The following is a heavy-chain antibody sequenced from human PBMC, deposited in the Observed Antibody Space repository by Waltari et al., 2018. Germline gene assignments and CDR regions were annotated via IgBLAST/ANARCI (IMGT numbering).Heavy chain of an antibody. CDR1: GYSISSGYY. V-gene: IGHV4-38-2*02. J-gene: IGHJ5*02. Sequence: QVQLQESGPGLVKPSETLSLTCAVSGYSISSGYYWGWIRQPPGRGLEWIGSIYHSGSTYYNPSLKSRVTISVDTSKNQFSLKLSSVTAADTAVYYCARDQPPGVAAAGNVRFDPWGQGTLVTVSS. D-gene: IGHD6-13*01. CDR3: ARDQPPGVAAAGNVRFDP. CDR2: IYHSGST.